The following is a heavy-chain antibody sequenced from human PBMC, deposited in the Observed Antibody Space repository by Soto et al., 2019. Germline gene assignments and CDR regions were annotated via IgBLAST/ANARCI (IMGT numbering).Heavy chain of an antibody. CDR1: GGSISSSSYY. CDR3: ARDHRNILTGLNWFDP. CDR2: IYYSGST. D-gene: IGHD3-9*01. Sequence: SETLSLTCTVSGGSISSSSYYWGWIRQPPGKGLEWIGSIYYSGSTYYNPSLKSRVTISVDTSKNQFSLKLSSVTAADTAVYYCARDHRNILTGLNWFDPWGQGTLVTVSS. J-gene: IGHJ5*02. V-gene: IGHV4-39*02.